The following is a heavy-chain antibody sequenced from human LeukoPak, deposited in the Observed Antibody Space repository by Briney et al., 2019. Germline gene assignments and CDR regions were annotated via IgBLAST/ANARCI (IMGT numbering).Heavy chain of an antibody. Sequence: SVKVSCKASGGTFSSYAISWVRQAPGQGLEWMGGIIPIFGTANYAQKFQGRVTITTDESTSTAYMELSSLRSEDTAVYYCARDARARYYDFWSGYYHPSPLDYWGQGTLVTVSS. V-gene: IGHV1-69*05. D-gene: IGHD3-3*01. CDR1: GGTFSSYA. J-gene: IGHJ4*02. CDR3: ARDARARYYDFWSGYYHPSPLDY. CDR2: IIPIFGTA.